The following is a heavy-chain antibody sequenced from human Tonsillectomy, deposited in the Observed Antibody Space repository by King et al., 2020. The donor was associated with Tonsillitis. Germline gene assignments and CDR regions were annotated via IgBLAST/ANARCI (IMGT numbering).Heavy chain of an antibody. CDR2: IKQDGSEK. D-gene: IGHD7-27*01. Sequence: VQLVESGGGLVQPGGSLRLSCAASGFTFSSYWMSWVRQAPGKGLEWVANIKQDGSEKYYVDSVKGRFTISRDNAKNSLYLQMNSLRAEDTGVYYCARDSTLANWGVRGWGYWGQGTLVTVSS. CDR3: ARDSTLANWGVRGWGY. CDR1: GFTFSSYW. J-gene: IGHJ4*02. V-gene: IGHV3-7*03.